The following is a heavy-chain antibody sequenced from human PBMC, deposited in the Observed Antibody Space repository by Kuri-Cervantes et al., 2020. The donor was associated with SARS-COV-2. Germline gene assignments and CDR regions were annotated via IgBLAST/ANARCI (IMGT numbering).Heavy chain of an antibody. Sequence: GGSLRLSCVASGYTFSAYSMHWVRQAPGQGLEWMACINPNSGGTNYAQNFQGWVTMTRDTSISTLYMELSRLRSDDTAVYYCARSTPFRRVVVISQGGAFDIWGQGTMVTVSS. CDR1: GYTFSAYS. CDR3: ARSTPFRRVVVISQGGAFDI. D-gene: IGHD3-22*01. J-gene: IGHJ3*02. V-gene: IGHV1-2*04. CDR2: INPNSGGT.